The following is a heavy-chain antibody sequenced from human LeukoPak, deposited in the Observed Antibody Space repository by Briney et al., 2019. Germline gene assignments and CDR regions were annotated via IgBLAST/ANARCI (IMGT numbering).Heavy chain of an antibody. D-gene: IGHD3-3*01. CDR3: ARSARYVLEWTTRRLVELGY. V-gene: IGHV1-46*01. CDR2: INPSGGST. Sequence: ASVKVSCKASGYTLTSYYMHWVRQAPGQGLEWMGIINPSGGSTSYAQKFQGRVTMTRDTSTSTVYMELSSLRSEDTAVYYCARSARYVLEWTTRRLVELGYWGQGTLVTVSS. CDR1: GYTLTSYY. J-gene: IGHJ4*02.